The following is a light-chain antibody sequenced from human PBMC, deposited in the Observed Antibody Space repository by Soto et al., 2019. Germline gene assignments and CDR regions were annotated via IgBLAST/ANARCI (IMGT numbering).Light chain of an antibody. Sequence: DIPMTQSPSTLSASVGDRVTITCRASQSISNWLAWYQQKPGKAPRFLISQASTLESGVPSRFSGSGFGAAFTLTISNLQPDDVATYYCQQYKSFSTFGQGTKLE. CDR3: QQYKSFST. V-gene: IGKV1-5*03. CDR2: QAS. CDR1: QSISNW. J-gene: IGKJ2*01.